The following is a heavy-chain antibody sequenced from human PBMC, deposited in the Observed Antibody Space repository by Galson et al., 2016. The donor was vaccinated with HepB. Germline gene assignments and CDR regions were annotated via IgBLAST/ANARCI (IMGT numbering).Heavy chain of an antibody. CDR2: ISFDGSHK. D-gene: IGHD3-10*01. J-gene: IGHJ4*02. CDR1: GFTFGSFT. CDR3: ARIGRPARIQSGTHYPEYKYFDY. V-gene: IGHV3-30*04. Sequence: SLRLSCAASGFTFGSFTMHWVRQAPGKGLQWVAAISFDGSHKYIADSLKGRFTISRDNSKNTLYLQMNSLRVDDTAVYFCARIGRPARIQSGTHYPEYKYFDYWGQGTLVAVSS.